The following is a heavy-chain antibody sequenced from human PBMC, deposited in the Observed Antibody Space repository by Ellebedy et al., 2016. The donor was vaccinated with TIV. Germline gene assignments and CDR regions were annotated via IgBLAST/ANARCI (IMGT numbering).Heavy chain of an antibody. CDR1: GFTFSSYW. J-gene: IGHJ4*02. Sequence: GESLKISCVASGFTFSSYWMTWVRQAPGKGLEWVANIKRDGSEEYYVDAVKGRFTISRDNAKNSLYLQMNSLRAEDTAVYYCAKDTTATVFDYWGQGTLVTVSS. D-gene: IGHD1-1*01. CDR3: AKDTTATVFDY. V-gene: IGHV3-7*01. CDR2: IKRDGSEE.